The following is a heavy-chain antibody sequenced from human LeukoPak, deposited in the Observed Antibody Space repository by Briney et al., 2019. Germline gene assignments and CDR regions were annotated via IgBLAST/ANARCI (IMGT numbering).Heavy chain of an antibody. Sequence: TSQTLSLTCAISGDSVSSNSAAWNWIRQSPSRGLEWLGRTYYRSRWYNDYAASVKSRIIINPDTSKNQFSLQLNSVTPEDTAVYYCARGKSGKEVSLFEYWGQGTLVTVSS. CDR1: GDSVSSNSAA. CDR3: ARGKSGKEVSLFEY. J-gene: IGHJ4*02. D-gene: IGHD5/OR15-5a*01. CDR2: TYYRSRWYN. V-gene: IGHV6-1*01.